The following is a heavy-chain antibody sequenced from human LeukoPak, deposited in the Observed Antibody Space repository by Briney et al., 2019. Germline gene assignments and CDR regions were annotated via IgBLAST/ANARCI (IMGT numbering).Heavy chain of an antibody. CDR3: ATSFGVVIMWYFDY. CDR2: ISSSSSTI. Sequence: GGSLRLSCAASGFTFSSYSMNWVRQAPGKGLEWVSYISSSSSTIYYADSVKGRFTISRDNAKNSLYLQMNSLRAEDTAVYYCATSFGVVIMWYFDYWGQGTLVTVSS. D-gene: IGHD3-3*01. CDR1: GFTFSSYS. J-gene: IGHJ4*02. V-gene: IGHV3-48*01.